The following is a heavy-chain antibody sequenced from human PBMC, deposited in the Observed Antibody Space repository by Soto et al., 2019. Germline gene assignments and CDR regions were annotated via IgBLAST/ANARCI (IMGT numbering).Heavy chain of an antibody. V-gene: IGHV5-51*01. J-gene: IGHJ4*02. CDR1: GYSFTNYC. CDR3: ARHRSYCSTTSCPIDY. D-gene: IGHD2-2*01. CDR2: IYPGDSGT. Sequence: PGESLNISCTGSGYSFTNYCIGWVRQMPGKGLEWMAIIYPGDSGTRYSPSFQGQVTISADKSISTAYLQWSSLKASDTAIYYCARHRSYCSTTSCPIDYWGLGTLVTVSS.